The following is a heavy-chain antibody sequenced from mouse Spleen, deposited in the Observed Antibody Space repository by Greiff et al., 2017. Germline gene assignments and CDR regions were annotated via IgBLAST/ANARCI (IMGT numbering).Heavy chain of an antibody. Sequence: ESGPGLVKPSQSLSLTCSVTGYSITSGYYWNWIRQFPGNKLEWMGYISYDGSNNYNPSLKNRISITRDTSKNQFFLKLNSVTTEDTATYYCAREGSYGTSTGFAYWGQGTLVTVSA. V-gene: IGHV3-6*01. D-gene: IGHD1-1*01. CDR3: AREGSYGTSTGFAY. CDR1: GYSITSGYY. J-gene: IGHJ3*01. CDR2: ISYDGSN.